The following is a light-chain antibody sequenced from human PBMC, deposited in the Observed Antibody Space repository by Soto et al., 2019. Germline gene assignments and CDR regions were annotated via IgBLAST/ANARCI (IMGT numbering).Light chain of an antibody. V-gene: IGLV1-47*01. CDR2: RNN. CDR3: AAWDDSLSAYVV. CDR1: SSNIGSNY. J-gene: IGLJ2*01. Sequence: QSVLTQPPSASGTPGQRVNISCSGSSSNIGSNYVYWYQQFPGTAPKLLIYRNNQRPSGVPDRFSGSKSGTSASLAISGLRSEDEADYYCAAWDDSLSAYVVFGGGTKLTVL.